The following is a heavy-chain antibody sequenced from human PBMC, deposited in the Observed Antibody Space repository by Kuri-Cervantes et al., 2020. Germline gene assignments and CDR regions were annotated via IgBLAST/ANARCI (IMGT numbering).Heavy chain of an antibody. V-gene: IGHV3-21*04. D-gene: IGHD2-2*01. CDR3: AKVHCSSTSCYSYPTYGYFQH. CDR2: ISSSSSYI. CDR1: GFTFDDYA. Sequence: GESLKISCAASGFTFDDYAMHWVRQAPGKGLEWVSSISSSSSYIYYADSVKGRFTISRDNAKNTLYLQMNSLRAEDTAVYYCAKVHCSSTSCYSYPTYGYFQHWGQGTLVTVSS. J-gene: IGHJ1*01.